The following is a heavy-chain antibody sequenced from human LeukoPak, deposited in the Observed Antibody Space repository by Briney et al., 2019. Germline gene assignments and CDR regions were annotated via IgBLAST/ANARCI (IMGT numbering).Heavy chain of an antibody. J-gene: IGHJ4*02. CDR1: VFTLRSDA. CDR3: TRDYYDILTANRQTKSSYFDY. D-gene: IGHD3-9*01. Sequence: RGGSLRLSCAASVFTLRSDAMSWVRQAPGKGLEWVSAISGSGGMTYYADSVKGRFTISRDSSKNTLYLQMNSLRAEDTAVYYCTRDYYDILTANRQTKSSYFDYRGQGTLVTVSS. V-gene: IGHV3-23*01. CDR2: ISGSGGMT.